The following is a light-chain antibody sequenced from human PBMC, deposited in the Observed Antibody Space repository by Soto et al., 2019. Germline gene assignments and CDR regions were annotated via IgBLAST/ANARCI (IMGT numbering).Light chain of an antibody. CDR3: CSYTSYSPYV. CDR1: SSDFGGYNF. J-gene: IGLJ1*01. Sequence: QSALTQPASVSGSPGQSITISCTGTSSDFGGYNFVSWYQHRPGKAPKLMIYLVSNRPSGVSNRFSGSKSSNTASLTISGLQAEDEADYYCCSYTSYSPYVFGTGTKLTVL. CDR2: LVS. V-gene: IGLV2-14*01.